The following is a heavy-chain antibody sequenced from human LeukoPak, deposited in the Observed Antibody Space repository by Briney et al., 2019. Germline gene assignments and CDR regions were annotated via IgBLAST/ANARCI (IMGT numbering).Heavy chain of an antibody. J-gene: IGHJ6*03. CDR3: ARGRGYSSSWYKPAPYYMDV. V-gene: IGHV4-34*01. D-gene: IGHD6-13*01. CDR2: INHSGST. Sequence: PSETLSLTCAVYGGSFSGYYWSWIRQPPGKGLEWIGEINHSGSTNYNPSLKSRVTISVDTSKNQFSLKLSSVTAADTAVYYCARGRGYSSSWYKPAPYYMDVWGKGTTVTVSS. CDR1: GGSFSGYY.